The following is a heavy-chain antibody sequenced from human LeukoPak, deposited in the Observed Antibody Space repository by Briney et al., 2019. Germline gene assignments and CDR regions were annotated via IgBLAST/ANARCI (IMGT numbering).Heavy chain of an antibody. J-gene: IGHJ6*02. Sequence: ASVKVSCKASGYTFTSYGISWVRQAPGQGLEWMGWISAYNGNTNYAQKLQGRVTMTTDTSTGTAYMELRSLRSDDTAVYYCARVRGVIITDYYYYGMDVWGQGTTVTVSS. CDR2: ISAYNGNT. CDR1: GYTFTSYG. V-gene: IGHV1-18*01. D-gene: IGHD3-10*01. CDR3: ARVRGVIITDYYYYGMDV.